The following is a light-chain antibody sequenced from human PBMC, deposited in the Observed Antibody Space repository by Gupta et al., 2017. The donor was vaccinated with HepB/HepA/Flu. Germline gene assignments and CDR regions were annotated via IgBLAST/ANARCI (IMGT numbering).Light chain of an antibody. V-gene: IGLV2-14*03. CDR2: DVS. J-gene: IGLJ2*01. CDR3: SSYTSSSTLV. Sequence: QSALTQPASVSGSPGQSITISCTGTSSDVGGYNYVSWYQQHPGKAPKLMICDVSNRPSGVSNRFSGSKSGNTVSLTISGLQAEDEAEYYCSSYTSSSTLVFGGGTKVTVL. CDR1: SSDVGGYNY.